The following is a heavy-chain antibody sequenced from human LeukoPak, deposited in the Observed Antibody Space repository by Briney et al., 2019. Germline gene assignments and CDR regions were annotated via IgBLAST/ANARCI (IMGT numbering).Heavy chain of an antibody. Sequence: GGSLRLSCAASGFTFSSYSMNWVRQAPGKGLEWVSYISSSSSTIYYADSVKGRFTISRDNAKNSLYLQRNSLRAEDTAVYYCARVVDCSSTSCYTYYYYYYMDVWGKGTTVTVSS. CDR3: ARVVDCSSTSCYTYYYYYYMDV. D-gene: IGHD2-2*02. V-gene: IGHV3-48*01. CDR2: ISSSSSTI. J-gene: IGHJ6*03. CDR1: GFTFSSYS.